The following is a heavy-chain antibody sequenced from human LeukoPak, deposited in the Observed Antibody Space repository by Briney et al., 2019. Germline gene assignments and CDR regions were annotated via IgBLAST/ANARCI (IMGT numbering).Heavy chain of an antibody. Sequence: GGSLRLSCAASGFTVSSTYMSWIRQAPGRGLEGVSVIYSGGTTSHAESVKGPFTISRDHSTNKLSLQITSLRPEDTAVYYWARSGYSSGWTGGFDYWGQGTLVTVSS. CDR1: GFTVSSTY. J-gene: IGHJ4*02. D-gene: IGHD6-19*01. V-gene: IGHV3-53*01. CDR2: IYSGGTT. CDR3: ARSGYSSGWTGGFDY.